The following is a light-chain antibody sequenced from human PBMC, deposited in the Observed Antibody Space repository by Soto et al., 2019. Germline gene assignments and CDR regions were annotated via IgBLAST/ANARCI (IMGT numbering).Light chain of an antibody. V-gene: IGLV2-23*01. Sequence: QSALTQPASVSGSPGQSITISCTGTSSDVGGYNYVSWYQHHPGKAPKLIVYEGNKRPSGVSDRFSDSKSGNTASLTISGLQADDEADYYCCSFAGGHSYVFGTGTKVTVL. CDR3: CSFAGGHSYV. CDR2: EGN. CDR1: SSDVGGYNY. J-gene: IGLJ1*01.